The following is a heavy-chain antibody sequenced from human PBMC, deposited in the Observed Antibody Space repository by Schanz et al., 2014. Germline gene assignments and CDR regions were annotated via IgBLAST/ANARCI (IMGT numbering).Heavy chain of an antibody. CDR3: ARGRGCTGGSCYSWFDL. Sequence: QVQLVQSGAEVKKPGASVKVSCKASGHTFTSDSMYWVRQAPGQGLEWMGMINPSGGSTTYAQKFQGRVTMTRDTSTSTVCMELSSLRSEDTAVYDCARGRGCTGGSCYSWFDLWGQGTLVTVAS. V-gene: IGHV1-46*01. J-gene: IGHJ5*02. D-gene: IGHD2-15*01. CDR2: INPSGGST. CDR1: GHTFTSDS.